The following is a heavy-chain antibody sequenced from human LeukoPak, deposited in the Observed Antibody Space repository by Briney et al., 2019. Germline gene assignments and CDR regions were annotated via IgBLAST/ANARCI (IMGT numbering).Heavy chain of an antibody. CDR1: GGSISSSSSY. J-gene: IGHJ5*02. CDR2: IYYSGSS. CDR3: ARDHRDSYGFNWFDP. D-gene: IGHD5-18*01. Sequence: PSETLSLTCSVSGGSISSSSSYWGWIRQPPGKGLEWIGSIYYSGSSFDNPALKSRVTISVDTSKNQFSLKLSSGTAADTAVYYCARDHRDSYGFNWFDPWGQGTLVTVSS. V-gene: IGHV4-39*02.